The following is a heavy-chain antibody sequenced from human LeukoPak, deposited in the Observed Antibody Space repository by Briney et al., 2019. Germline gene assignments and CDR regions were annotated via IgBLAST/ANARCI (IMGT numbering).Heavy chain of an antibody. V-gene: IGHV3-23*01. Sequence: GGSLRLSCAASGFTFSSYAMSWVRQAPGKGLEWVSAITGSGGSTYYADSVKGRFTVSRDNAKNSLYLQMNSLRAEDTAVYYCARLGIITAAGSNDYWGQGTLVTVSS. CDR2: ITGSGGST. D-gene: IGHD6-13*01. CDR3: ARLGIITAAGSNDY. CDR1: GFTFSSYA. J-gene: IGHJ4*02.